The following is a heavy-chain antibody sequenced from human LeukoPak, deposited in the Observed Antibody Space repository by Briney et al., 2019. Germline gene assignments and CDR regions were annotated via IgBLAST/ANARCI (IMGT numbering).Heavy chain of an antibody. CDR3: ARGRYRGLVVIESYFDY. CDR2: IIPIFGTA. J-gene: IGHJ4*02. V-gene: IGHV1-69*01. D-gene: IGHD3-22*01. CDR1: GGTFSSYA. Sequence: SVKVSCKASGGTFSSYAISWVQQAPGQGLEWMGGIIPIFGTANYAQKFQGRVTITADESTSTAYMELSSLRSEDTAVYYCARGRYRGLVVIESYFDYWGQGTLVTVSS.